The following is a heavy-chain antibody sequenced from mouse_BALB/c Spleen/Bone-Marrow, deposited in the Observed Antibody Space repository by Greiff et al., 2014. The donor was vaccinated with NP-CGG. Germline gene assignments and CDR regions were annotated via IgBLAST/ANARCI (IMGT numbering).Heavy chain of an antibody. J-gene: IGHJ3*01. CDR2: INPYNDGT. CDR1: GYTFTSYV. V-gene: IGHV1-14*01. Sequence: VQLQQPGPELVKPGASVKMSCKASGYTFTSYVMHWVKQKPGQGLEWIGYINPYNDGTKYSEKFKGKATLTSDKSSSTAYMELSSLTSEDSAVYYCARRQFITTAAWFAYWGQGTLVTVSA. D-gene: IGHD1-2*01. CDR3: ARRQFITTAAWFAY.